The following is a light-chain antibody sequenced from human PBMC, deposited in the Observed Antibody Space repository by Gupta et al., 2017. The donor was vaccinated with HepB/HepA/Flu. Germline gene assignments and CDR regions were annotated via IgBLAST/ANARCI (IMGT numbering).Light chain of an antibody. CDR3: QQYNNWPPCS. CDR1: QSVSSN. V-gene: IGKV3-15*01. CDR2: GAS. Sequence: EIVITESSAHLSVVPRERATLSCRASQSVSSNLAWYQQKPGQAPRLLIYGASTRATGIPARFSGSGSGTEFTLTISSLQSEDFAVYYCQQYNNWPPCSFGQGTKLEIK. J-gene: IGKJ2*04.